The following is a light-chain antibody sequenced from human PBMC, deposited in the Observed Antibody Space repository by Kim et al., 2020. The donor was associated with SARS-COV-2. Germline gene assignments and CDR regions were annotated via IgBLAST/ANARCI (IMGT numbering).Light chain of an antibody. Sequence: EVVMTQSPATLSVSPGERATLSCRASQSVGTNLAWYQQKPRQAPRLLIYGAYARATGVPARFSGSGSGTEFTLTISSLQSEDFAVYYCQQYNNWPPWTFGQGTKVDIK. J-gene: IGKJ1*01. CDR3: QQYNNWPPWT. CDR2: GAY. V-gene: IGKV3D-15*01. CDR1: QSVGTN.